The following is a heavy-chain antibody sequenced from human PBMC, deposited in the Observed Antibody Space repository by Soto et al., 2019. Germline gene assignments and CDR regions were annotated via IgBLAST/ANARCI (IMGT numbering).Heavy chain of an antibody. CDR2: INPSGGST. J-gene: IGHJ4*02. CDR1: GHTFTSYY. V-gene: IGHV1-46*01. CDR3: ARDPQGGNYYDSSGHEDY. D-gene: IGHD3-22*01. Sequence: GASVKVSCKASGHTFTSYYMHWVRQAPGQGLEWMGIINPSGGSTSYAQKFQGRVTMTRDTSTSTVYMELSSLRSEDTAVYYCARDPQGGNYYDSSGHEDYWGQGTLVTVSS.